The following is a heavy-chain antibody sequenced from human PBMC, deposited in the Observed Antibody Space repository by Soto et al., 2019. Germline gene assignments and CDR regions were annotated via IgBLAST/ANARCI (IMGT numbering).Heavy chain of an antibody. Sequence: QVPLMQSGAEVKKPGASVKVSCKASGDTFSDYYIHWVRQAPGQGLEWMGTVNPSGGHTTYSQHFLGRVTMTSDTATSTRHMELSRLTSEDTAVYYCASGGHVVVVRAALDYWGQGTLVTVSS. CDR3: ASGGHVVVVRAALDY. V-gene: IGHV1-46*01. D-gene: IGHD2-21*01. CDR1: GDTFSDYY. CDR2: VNPSGGHT. J-gene: IGHJ4*02.